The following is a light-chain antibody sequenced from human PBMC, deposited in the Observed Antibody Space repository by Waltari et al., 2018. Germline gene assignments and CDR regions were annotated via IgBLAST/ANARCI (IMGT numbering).Light chain of an antibody. CDR2: KTF. Sequence: DIQMTQSPSTLSASVGDRVTITCRASQSISTLLAWFQQKPGNPPKLLIYKTFNLERGVPSRFSGSGSGTEFTLNITSLQPDDFATYYCQQYSSSSMFSFGQGTKLEIK. CDR1: QSISTL. V-gene: IGKV1-5*03. J-gene: IGKJ2*03. CDR3: QQYSSSSMFS.